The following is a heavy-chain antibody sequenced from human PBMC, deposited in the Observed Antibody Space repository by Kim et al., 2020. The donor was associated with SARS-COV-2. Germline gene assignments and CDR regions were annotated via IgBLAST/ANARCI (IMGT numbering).Heavy chain of an antibody. CDR3: ARMRAYISSLIEY. J-gene: IGHJ4*02. Sequence: NPSLKRRFTISVDTSKNQFSLKLSSVTGARTAVYYCARMRAYISSLIEYWGQGTLVTVSS. V-gene: IGHV4-59*01. D-gene: IGHD6-6*01.